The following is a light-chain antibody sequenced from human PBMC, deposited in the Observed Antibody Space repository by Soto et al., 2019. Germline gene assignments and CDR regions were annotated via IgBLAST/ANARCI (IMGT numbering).Light chain of an antibody. CDR2: DAS. CDR1: QTVNSH. J-gene: IGKJ5*01. Sequence: MVLTQSPATLSLSPRDRSTLSCRASQTVNSHFAWYQQKPGQAPRLLIYDASYRAAGIPARFSGSGSGTDFTLTISRLEPEDFAVYYCQRYASSTITFGQGTRLEI. V-gene: IGKV3-11*01. CDR3: QRYASSTIT.